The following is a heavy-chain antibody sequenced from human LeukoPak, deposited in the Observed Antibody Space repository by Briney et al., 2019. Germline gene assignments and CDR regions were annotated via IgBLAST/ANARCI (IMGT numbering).Heavy chain of an antibody. CDR3: ARGLYYYDSYYYYYGMDV. CDR1: GYTFTSYY. CDR2: ISAYNGNT. D-gene: IGHD3-22*01. J-gene: IGHJ6*02. Sequence: ASVKVSCKASGYTFTSYYMHWVRQAPGQGLEWMGWISAYNGNTNYAQKLQGRVTMTTDTSTSTAYMELRSLRSDDTAVYYCARGLYYYDSYYYYYGMDVWGQGTTVTVSS. V-gene: IGHV1-18*04.